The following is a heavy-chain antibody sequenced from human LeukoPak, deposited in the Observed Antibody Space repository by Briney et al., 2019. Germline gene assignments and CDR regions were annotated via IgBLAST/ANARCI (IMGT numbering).Heavy chain of an antibody. CDR1: GFTFSSYA. CDR2: ISGSGGST. J-gene: IGHJ4*02. CDR3: AKEGFTMVRGVITRGYFDY. D-gene: IGHD3-10*01. V-gene: IGHV3-23*01. Sequence: PGGSLRLSCAASGFTFSSYAMSWVRQAPGKGLEWVSAISGSGGSTYYADSVKGRFTISRDNSKNTLYLQMNSLRAEDTAVYYCAKEGFTMVRGVITRGYFDYWGQGTLVTVSS.